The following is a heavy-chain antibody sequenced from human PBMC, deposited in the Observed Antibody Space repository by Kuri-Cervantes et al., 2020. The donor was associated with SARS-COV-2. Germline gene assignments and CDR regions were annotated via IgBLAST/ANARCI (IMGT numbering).Heavy chain of an antibody. J-gene: IGHJ4*02. CDR2: ISGSGGNT. D-gene: IGHD3-22*01. V-gene: IGHV3-23*01. Sequence: ETLSLTCAASGFTFSNYAMSWVRQAPGKGLEWVSAISGSGGNTYYADSVKGRFTISRDNSKNTLYLQMNSLRAEDTAVYYCAKVSGDMYYYDSSGYLDWGQGTLVTVSS. CDR3: AKVSGDMYYYDSSGYLD. CDR1: GFTFSNYA.